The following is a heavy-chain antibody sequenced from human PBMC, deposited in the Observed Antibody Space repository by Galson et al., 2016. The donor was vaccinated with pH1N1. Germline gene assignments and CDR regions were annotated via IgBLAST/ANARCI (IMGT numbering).Heavy chain of an antibody. J-gene: IGHJ6*02. CDR1: GFTFSSSG. V-gene: IGHV3-33*06. CDR2: IWYDGSNK. D-gene: IGHD4-17*01. CDR3: AKSPLFDGDYVGLDV. Sequence: SLRLSCAASGFTFSSSGMHWVRQAPGKGLEWVAVIWYDGSNKYYADSVKGRFTISRDTSTNTLYLQMNSLRAEDTAVYYCAKSPLFDGDYVGLDVWGQGTTVTVSS.